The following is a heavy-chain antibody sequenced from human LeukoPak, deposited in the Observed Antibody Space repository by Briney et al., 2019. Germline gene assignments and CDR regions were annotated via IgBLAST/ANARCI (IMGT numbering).Heavy chain of an antibody. Sequence: GGSLRLSCAASGFTFSSYGMDWVRQAPGKGLEWVAVISYDGSNKYYADSVKGRFTISRDNSKNTLYLQMNSLRAEDTAVYYCAKDLGVRYFDWLIPGSDTWGQGTLVTVSS. J-gene: IGHJ5*02. D-gene: IGHD3-9*01. CDR3: AKDLGVRYFDWLIPGSDT. CDR1: GFTFSSYG. V-gene: IGHV3-30*18. CDR2: ISYDGSNK.